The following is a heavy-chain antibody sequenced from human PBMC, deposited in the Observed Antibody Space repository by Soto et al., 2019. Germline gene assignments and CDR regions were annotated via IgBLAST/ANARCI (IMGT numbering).Heavy chain of an antibody. Sequence: QVQLQESGPGLVKPSETLSLICTVSGGSISNYYWSWIRQSLGKGLEWIGHIYYTGGTNYNPSLKSRVTISIDTSKNQFSLKLNSVTAADTAVYYCARGYSYGFPIGYWGQGTLATVSS. CDR1: GGSISNYY. D-gene: IGHD5-18*01. V-gene: IGHV4-59*01. CDR2: IYYTGGT. CDR3: ARGYSYGFPIGY. J-gene: IGHJ4*02.